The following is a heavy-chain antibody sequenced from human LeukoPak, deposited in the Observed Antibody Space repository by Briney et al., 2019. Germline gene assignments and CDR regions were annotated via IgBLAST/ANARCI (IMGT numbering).Heavy chain of an antibody. CDR2: IYYSGST. V-gene: IGHV4-39*01. CDR3: ASLDSSPEEGAFDI. J-gene: IGHJ3*02. D-gene: IGHD3-22*01. Sequence: PSETLSLTCTVSGGSISSSSYYWGWIRQPPGKGREWIGSIYYSGSTYYNPSLKSRVTISVDTSKNQFSLKLSSVTAADTAVYYCASLDSSPEEGAFDIWGQGTMVTVSS. CDR1: GGSISSSSYY.